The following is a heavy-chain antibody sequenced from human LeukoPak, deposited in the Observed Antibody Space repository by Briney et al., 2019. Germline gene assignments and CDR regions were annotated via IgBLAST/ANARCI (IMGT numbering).Heavy chain of an antibody. CDR1: GGTFNSYA. D-gene: IGHD6-13*01. J-gene: IGHJ6*03. Sequence: SVTVSCKASGGTFNSYAISWVRQAPGQGLEWMGGIIPIFGTANYAQKFQGRVTITTDQSTSTAYMELSSLRSEDTAVYYCARDSERIAAAVTPLDYYYMDVWGKRSSVTVSS. CDR3: ARDSERIAAAVTPLDYYYMDV. V-gene: IGHV1-69*05. CDR2: IIPIFGTA.